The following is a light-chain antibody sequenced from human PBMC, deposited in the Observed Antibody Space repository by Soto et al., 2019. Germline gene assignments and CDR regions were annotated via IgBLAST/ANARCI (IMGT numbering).Light chain of an antibody. CDR3: QQFNNYPHPMYT. J-gene: IGKJ2*01. V-gene: IGKV1D-13*01. CDR2: DAS. CDR1: QGISSA. Sequence: AIQLTQSPSSLSASVGDRVTITCRASQGISSALAWYQQKPGKAPKLLIYDASSLESGVPSRFSGSGSGTDFTLTISSLQPEDFATYYCQQFNNYPHPMYTVGQGTKVDSK.